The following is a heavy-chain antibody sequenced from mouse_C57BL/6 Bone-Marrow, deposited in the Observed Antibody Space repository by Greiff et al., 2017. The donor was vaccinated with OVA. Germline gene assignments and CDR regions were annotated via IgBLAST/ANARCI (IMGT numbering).Heavy chain of an antibody. V-gene: IGHV5-4*01. CDR1: GFTFSSYA. D-gene: IGHD1-1*01. CDR3: ARGGSNPDY. J-gene: IGHJ2*01. Sequence: EVQLVESGGGLVKPGGSLKLSCAASGFTFSSYAMSWVRQTPEKRLEWVATISDGGSYPSYPANVKGRFTISRDNAKNNLYLQMSHLKSEDTAMYYCARGGSNPDYWGQGTTLTVSS. CDR2: ISDGGSYP.